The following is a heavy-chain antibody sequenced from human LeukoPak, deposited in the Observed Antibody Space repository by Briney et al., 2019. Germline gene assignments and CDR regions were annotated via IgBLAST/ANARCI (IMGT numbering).Heavy chain of an antibody. V-gene: IGHV3-7*01. CDR1: GFTFSTHW. CDR3: ASGDLDDFWSGHF. D-gene: IGHD3-3*01. CDR2: IKEDGSAK. J-gene: IGHJ4*02. Sequence: GGSLRLSCVASGFTFSTHWMSWVRQVPGKGLEWVANIKEDGSAKYYVDSVKGRFTISRDNAKKSLYLQMDSLRAEDSAVYYCASGDLDDFWSGHFWGQGTQVTVSS.